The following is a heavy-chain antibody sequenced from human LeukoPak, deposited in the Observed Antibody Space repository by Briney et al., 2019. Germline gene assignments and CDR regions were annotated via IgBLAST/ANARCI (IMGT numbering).Heavy chain of an antibody. Sequence: GGSLRLSCAASGFTFSNYAMSWVRQAPGKGLEWVSGISGSGGSASYADSVRGRFTISRDNAKDTLYVQMNSLRAEDTAIYYCAKLRIAFGGLIRAAFDIWGQGTMVSVSS. CDR3: AKLRIAFGGLIRAAFDI. J-gene: IGHJ3*02. CDR1: GFTFSNYA. CDR2: ISGSGGSA. V-gene: IGHV3-23*01. D-gene: IGHD3-16*01.